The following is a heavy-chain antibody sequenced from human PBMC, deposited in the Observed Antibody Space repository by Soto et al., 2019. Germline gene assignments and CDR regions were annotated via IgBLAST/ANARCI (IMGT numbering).Heavy chain of an antibody. Sequence: EVQLVESGGGLVQPGGSLTLSCAASGFTFSNYWMHWVRQAPGKGLVWVSRINSDGSSTTYAASVMGRFTISRDNAKSTRYLEMDSLRAGDTAVYDCARRADGFDIGGKGTMITVSS. J-gene: IGHJ3*02. CDR2: INSDGSST. CDR3: ARRADGFDI. CDR1: GFTFSNYW. V-gene: IGHV3-74*01.